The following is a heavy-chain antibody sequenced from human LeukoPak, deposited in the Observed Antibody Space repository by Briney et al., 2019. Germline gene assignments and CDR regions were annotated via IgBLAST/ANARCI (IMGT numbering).Heavy chain of an antibody. V-gene: IGHV1-2*02. J-gene: IGHJ4*02. CDR2: INPNSGGT. CDR3: AIIMPLLYRIDY. Sequence: EASVKVSCKASGCTFTGYYMHWVRQAPGQGLEWMGWINPNSGGTNYAQKFQGRVTMTRDTSISTAYMELSRLRSDDTAVYHCAIIMPLLYRIDYWGQGTLVTVSS. CDR1: GCTFTGYY. D-gene: IGHD2-2*02.